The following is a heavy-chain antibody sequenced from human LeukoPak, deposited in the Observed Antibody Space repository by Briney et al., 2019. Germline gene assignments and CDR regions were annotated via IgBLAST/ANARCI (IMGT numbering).Heavy chain of an antibody. CDR1: GLSFSSHW. D-gene: IGHD7-27*01. CDR3: ARGVTGGNGKIDY. J-gene: IGHJ4*02. V-gene: IGHV3-74*01. Sequence: GGSLRLSCAASGLSFSSHWMHWVRQVPGKGLVWVSRINALGSTTNYADPVKGRFTISRDNTKNTLYLQMNSLRDEDTAVYYCARGVTGGNGKIDYWGQGTLVTVSS. CDR2: INALGSTT.